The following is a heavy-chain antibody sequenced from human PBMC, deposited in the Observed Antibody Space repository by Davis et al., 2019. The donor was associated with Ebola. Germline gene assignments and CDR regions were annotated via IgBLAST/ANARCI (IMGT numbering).Heavy chain of an antibody. D-gene: IGHD1-26*01. CDR2: INPSGGST. V-gene: IGHV1-46*01. CDR1: GYSFTNYY. CDR3: AREVGETKLDQ. J-gene: IGHJ4*02. Sequence: ASVKVSCKASGYSFTNYYIYWVRQAPGQGLEWMGIINPSGGSTSYAQKFQGRVTLTADESTSTAYMELTNLRSDDTAVYYCAREVGETKLDQWGQGTLVTVSS.